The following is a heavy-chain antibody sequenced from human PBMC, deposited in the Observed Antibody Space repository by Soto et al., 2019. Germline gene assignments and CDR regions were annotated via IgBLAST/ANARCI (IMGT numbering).Heavy chain of an antibody. J-gene: IGHJ6*02. CDR3: ASPLDSEYYYYGMDV. CDR1: GFTVCSYS. CDR2: ISSSSSYI. Sequence: PGGSMRLSCAASGFTVCSYSMNWVRQDPGKGLEWVSSISSSSSYIYYADSVKGRFTISRDNAKNSLYLQMNSLRAEDTAVYYCASPLDSEYYYYGMDVWGQGTTVTVSS. V-gene: IGHV3-21*01.